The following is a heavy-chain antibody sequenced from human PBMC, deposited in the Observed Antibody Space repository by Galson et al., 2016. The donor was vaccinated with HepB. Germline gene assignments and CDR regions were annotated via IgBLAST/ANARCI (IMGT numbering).Heavy chain of an antibody. Sequence: PALVKPTQTLTLTCSFSGFSLATSGVGVGWLRQTPGKALEWLGIIYWDDDQHYSPSLKSRLTIIKEISKNQVFLTMTNMDPVDSGTYYCAHRLRYSFGLVFGVAFDIWGQGTMVTV. J-gene: IGHJ3*02. D-gene: IGHD3-10*01. CDR2: IYWDDDQ. CDR1: GFSLATSGVG. CDR3: AHRLRYSFGLVFGVAFDI. V-gene: IGHV2-5*02.